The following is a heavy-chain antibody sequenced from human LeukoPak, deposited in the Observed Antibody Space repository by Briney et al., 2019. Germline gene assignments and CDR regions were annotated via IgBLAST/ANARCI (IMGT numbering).Heavy chain of an antibody. Sequence: VASVKVSCKASGGTFSSYAISWVRQAPGQGLEWMGGIILIFGTANYAQKFQGRVTITTDESTSTAYMELSSLRSEDTAVYYCARGLYDYVWGSYRSLSFDYWGQGTLVTVSS. CDR1: GGTFSSYA. J-gene: IGHJ4*02. V-gene: IGHV1-69*05. CDR3: ARGLYDYVWGSYRSLSFDY. D-gene: IGHD3-16*02. CDR2: IILIFGTA.